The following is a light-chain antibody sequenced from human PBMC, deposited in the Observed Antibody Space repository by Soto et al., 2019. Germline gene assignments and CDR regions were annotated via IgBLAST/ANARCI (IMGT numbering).Light chain of an antibody. CDR1: QNISIY. V-gene: IGKV3-11*01. Sequence: IVLTQSPATLSLSPGETASLSCRASQNISIYLAWYQQKLGQPPRLLMYDTSNRATGIPARFIGSGSGTDFSLTVSRPEPEDFGRYYCQQRTNWPPNSFGQGTKLEVK. J-gene: IGKJ2*01. CDR3: QQRTNWPPNS. CDR2: DTS.